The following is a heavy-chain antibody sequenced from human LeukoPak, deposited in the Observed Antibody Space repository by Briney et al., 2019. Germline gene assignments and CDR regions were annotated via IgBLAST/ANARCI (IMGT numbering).Heavy chain of an antibody. D-gene: IGHD3-22*01. CDR3: ARAPGRNYYDSSIDY. V-gene: IGHV3-30-3*01. J-gene: IGHJ4*02. CDR1: GFTFSSYA. CDR2: ISYDGSNK. Sequence: GRSLRLSCAASGFTFSSYAMHWVRQAPGKGLEWVAVISYDGSNKYYADSVKGRFTISRDNSKNTLYLQMNSLRAEDTAVYYCARAPGRNYYDSSIDYWGQGTLVTVSS.